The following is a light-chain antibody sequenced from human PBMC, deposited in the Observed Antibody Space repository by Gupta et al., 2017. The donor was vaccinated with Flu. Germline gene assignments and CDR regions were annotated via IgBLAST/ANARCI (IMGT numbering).Light chain of an antibody. CDR1: QGISNY. CDR2: AAS. V-gene: IGKV1-16*02. CDR3: RHECSHAWT. J-gene: IGKJ1*01. Sequence: DIQMTQSPSSLSASVGDRVTITCRASQGISNYLAWIQQKPGKAPKSLLYAASAVQSAVPSKYSASGSGTEFRLTISSLLREDSATYYCRHECSHAWTFGQGTKVKIK.